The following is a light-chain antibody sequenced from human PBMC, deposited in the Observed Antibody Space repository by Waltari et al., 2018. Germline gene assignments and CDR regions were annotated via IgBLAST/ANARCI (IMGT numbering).Light chain of an antibody. CDR2: TNS. CDR1: NSHVESHY. Sequence: QSVLTQPPSASGTPGQRVTISCSGSNSHVESHYVSWYQQVPGTAPKLLIYTNSQRPSGVPDRFSGSKSGTSASLAISGLRSEDEADYYCAAWDDRLSGYVFGSGTSVTVL. CDR3: AAWDDRLSGYV. V-gene: IGLV1-47*01. J-gene: IGLJ1*01.